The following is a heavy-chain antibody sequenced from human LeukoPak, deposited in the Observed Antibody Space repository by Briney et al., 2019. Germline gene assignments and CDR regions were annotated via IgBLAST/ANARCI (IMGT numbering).Heavy chain of an antibody. J-gene: IGHJ4*02. CDR1: GYTFTGYY. CDR2: INPNSGGT. D-gene: IGHD5-24*01. Sequence: GASVKVSCKASGYTFTGYYMHWVRQAPGQGLEWMGRINPNSGGTNYSQKFQGRVTMTRDTSISTAYMELSRLRSDDTAVYYCAREGGNGYNHFDYWGQGNLVTVSS. CDR3: AREGGNGYNHFDY. V-gene: IGHV1-2*06.